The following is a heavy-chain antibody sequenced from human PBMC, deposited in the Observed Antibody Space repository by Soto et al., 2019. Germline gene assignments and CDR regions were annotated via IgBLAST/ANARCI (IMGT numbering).Heavy chain of an antibody. CDR2: IYSGGST. J-gene: IGHJ6*02. Sequence: EVQLVESGGGLIQPGGSLRPSCAASGFTVSSNYMRWVRQAPGKGLEWVSVIYSGGSTYYADSVKGRFTISRDNSKNTLYPQMNSLRAEDTAVYYCARDPLRADYYYGMDVWGQGTTVTVSS. V-gene: IGHV3-53*01. CDR3: ARDPLRADYYYGMDV. D-gene: IGHD3-16*01. CDR1: GFTVSSNY.